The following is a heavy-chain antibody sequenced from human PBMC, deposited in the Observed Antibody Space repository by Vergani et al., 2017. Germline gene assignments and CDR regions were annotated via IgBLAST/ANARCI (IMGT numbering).Heavy chain of an antibody. J-gene: IGHJ4*02. V-gene: IGHV1-2*02. CDR1: GYTFTGYY. D-gene: IGHD3-22*01. CDR2: INPNSGGT. Sequence: QVQLVQSGAEVKKPGASVKVSCKASGYTFTGYYMHWVRQAPGQGLEWMGWINPNSGGTNYAQKFQGRVTMTRDTSISTAYMELSRLRSDDTAVYYCARDLDAYYYDSSLYFDYWGQVTLVTVSS. CDR3: ARDLDAYYYDSSLYFDY.